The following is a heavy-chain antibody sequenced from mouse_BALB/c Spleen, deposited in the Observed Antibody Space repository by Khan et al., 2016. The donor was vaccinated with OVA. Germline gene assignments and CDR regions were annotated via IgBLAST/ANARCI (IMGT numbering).Heavy chain of an antibody. CDR1: GSTFSSDS. J-gene: IGHJ3*01. CDR2: ISSGGVYT. Sequence: EVELVESGGDLVKPGGSLNLSCEASGSTFSSDSMPWVRKIQDKRLKWVESISSGGVYTYYPESVKGRLTISRDNAKTTLYLQMSDLKSEDTAMYYCADHLTGSFAYWGQGTLVTVSA. D-gene: IGHD4-1*01. V-gene: IGHV5-6*01. CDR3: ADHLTGSFAY.